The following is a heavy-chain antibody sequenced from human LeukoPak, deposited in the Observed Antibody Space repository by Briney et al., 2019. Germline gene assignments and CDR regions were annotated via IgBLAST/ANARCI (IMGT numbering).Heavy chain of an antibody. Sequence: GGSLRLSCAASGFTFSSYGVHWVRQAPGKGLECVAVISYDGSNKYYADSVKGRFTISRDNSKNTLYLQMNSLRAEDTAVYYCAKDRYYYDSSGYYYYYYGMDVWGQGTTVTVSS. V-gene: IGHV3-30*18. J-gene: IGHJ6*02. CDR1: GFTFSSYG. CDR2: ISYDGSNK. CDR3: AKDRYYYDSSGYYYYYYGMDV. D-gene: IGHD3-22*01.